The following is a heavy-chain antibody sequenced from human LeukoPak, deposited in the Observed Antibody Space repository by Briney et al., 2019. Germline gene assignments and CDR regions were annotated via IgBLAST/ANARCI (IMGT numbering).Heavy chain of an antibody. V-gene: IGHV3-74*01. Sequence: GGSLRLSCAASGFTFRSYWMHWVRQAPGKGLVWVSRINSDGSSTSYADSVKGRFTISRDNAKNTLYLQMNSLRAEDTAVYYCAREKHIVVVIAHARRPNYYGMDVWGQGTTVTVSS. CDR2: INSDGSST. J-gene: IGHJ6*02. CDR1: GFTFRSYW. D-gene: IGHD2-21*01. CDR3: AREKHIVVVIAHARRPNYYGMDV.